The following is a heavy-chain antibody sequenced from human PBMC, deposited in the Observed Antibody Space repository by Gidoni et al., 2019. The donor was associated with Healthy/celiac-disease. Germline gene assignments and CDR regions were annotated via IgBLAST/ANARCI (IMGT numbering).Heavy chain of an antibody. Sequence: QVQLVESGGGVVQPGRSLRLSCAASGFTFSSYGMHWVRQAPGKGLEWVAVRSYDGSNKYYADSVKGRFTISRDNSKNTLYLQMNSLRAEDTAVYYCAKTTHDFWSGLFDYWGQGTLVTVSS. CDR1: GFTFSSYG. D-gene: IGHD3-3*01. J-gene: IGHJ4*02. V-gene: IGHV3-30*18. CDR2: RSYDGSNK. CDR3: AKTTHDFWSGLFDY.